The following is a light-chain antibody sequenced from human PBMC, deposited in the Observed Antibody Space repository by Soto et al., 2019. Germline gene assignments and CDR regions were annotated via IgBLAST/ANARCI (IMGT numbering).Light chain of an antibody. CDR1: QSVSSN. Sequence: KVMPQSPAILSVSLGERATLSCLASQSVSSNVAWYQQIPGQTPRLLIYGASTRATGIPVRFSGSGSGTEFTLTISSLQSEDFAVYYCHQYDDGPYTFGQGTKVDIK. V-gene: IGKV3-15*01. CDR2: GAS. J-gene: IGKJ2*01. CDR3: HQYDDGPYT.